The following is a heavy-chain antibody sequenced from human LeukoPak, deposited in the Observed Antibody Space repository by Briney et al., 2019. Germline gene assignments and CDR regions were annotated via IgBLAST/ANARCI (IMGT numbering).Heavy chain of an antibody. D-gene: IGHD2-15*01. J-gene: IGHJ4*02. CDR1: GFSFSSYI. CDR2: LSINKSYL. Sequence: PGGSLRLSCEASGFSFSSYIMNWVRQAPGKGLEWISLLSINKSYLKYADSVKGRFSISRDNAKNSLYLQMNSLRSDDTALYYCAAGGGGRLFDYWGQGTLVTV. CDR3: AAGGGGRLFDY. V-gene: IGHV3-21*04.